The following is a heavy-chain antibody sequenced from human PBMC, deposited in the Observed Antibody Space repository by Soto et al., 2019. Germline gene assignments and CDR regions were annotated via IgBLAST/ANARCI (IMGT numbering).Heavy chain of an antibody. CDR3: AKNGQPPYYYYGLDV. Sequence: QGQLVQSGGEVEKSGASVKVSCKASGYTFSRYGISWVRQAPGQGLEWMGWISGYNGDTNYAQKFQGRVTMTIDTSTTTAYMELRSLTSDDTAVYYCAKNGQPPYYYYGLDVWGQGTTVTVSS. J-gene: IGHJ6*02. D-gene: IGHD2-8*01. CDR2: ISGYNGDT. V-gene: IGHV1-18*01. CDR1: GYTFSRYG.